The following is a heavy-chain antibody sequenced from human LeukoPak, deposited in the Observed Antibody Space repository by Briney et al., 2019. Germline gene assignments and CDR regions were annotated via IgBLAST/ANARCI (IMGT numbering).Heavy chain of an antibody. Sequence: GGSLRLSCAASGFTFSSYSMNWVRQAPGKGLEWVAVISYDGSNKYYADSVKGRFTISRDNSKNTLYLQMNSLRAEDTAVYYCASGYDSSGYYYERGDYWGQGTLVTVSS. D-gene: IGHD3-22*01. CDR1: GFTFSSYS. CDR3: ASGYDSSGYYYERGDY. CDR2: ISYDGSNK. J-gene: IGHJ4*02. V-gene: IGHV3-30*03.